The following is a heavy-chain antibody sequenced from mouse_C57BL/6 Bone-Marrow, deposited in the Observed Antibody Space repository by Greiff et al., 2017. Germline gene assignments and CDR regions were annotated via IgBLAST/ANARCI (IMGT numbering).Heavy chain of an antibody. CDR1: EYEFPSHD. Sequence: EVKLMESGGGLVQPGESLKLSCESNEYEFPSHDMSWVRKTPEKRLELVAAINSDGGSTYYPDTMERRFIISRDNTKKTLYLQMSSLRSEDTALYYCASYYGYVRGAMDYWGQGTSVTVSS. V-gene: IGHV5-2*01. D-gene: IGHD2-2*01. CDR3: ASYYGYVRGAMDY. CDR2: INSDGGST. J-gene: IGHJ4*01.